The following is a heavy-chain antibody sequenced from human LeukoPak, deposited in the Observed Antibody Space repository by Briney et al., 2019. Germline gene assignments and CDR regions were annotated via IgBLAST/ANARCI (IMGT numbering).Heavy chain of an antibody. D-gene: IGHD5-18*01. CDR1: GFTFDDYA. V-gene: IGHV3-9*03. Sequence: PGGSLRLSCAASGFTFDDYAMHWVRQAPGKGLEWVSGISWNSGSIGYADSVKGRFTISRDNAKNSLYLQMNSLRAEDMALYYCAKGRGYSYGSPALDYWGQGTLVTVSS. J-gene: IGHJ4*02. CDR3: AKGRGYSYGSPALDY. CDR2: ISWNSGSI.